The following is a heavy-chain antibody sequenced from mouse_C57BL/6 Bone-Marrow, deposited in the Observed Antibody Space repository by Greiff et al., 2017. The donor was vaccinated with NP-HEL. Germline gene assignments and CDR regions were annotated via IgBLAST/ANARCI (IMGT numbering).Heavy chain of an antibody. Sequence: EVQRVESGGGLVKPGGSPKLSCAASGFTFSSYAMSWVRQTPEKRLEWVATISDGGSYTYYPDNVKGRFTISRDNAKNNLYLQMSHLKSEDTAMYYCARGDGYYDWYFDVWGTGTTVTVSS. J-gene: IGHJ1*03. CDR1: GFTFSSYA. CDR3: ARGDGYYDWYFDV. V-gene: IGHV5-4*01. D-gene: IGHD2-3*01. CDR2: ISDGGSYT.